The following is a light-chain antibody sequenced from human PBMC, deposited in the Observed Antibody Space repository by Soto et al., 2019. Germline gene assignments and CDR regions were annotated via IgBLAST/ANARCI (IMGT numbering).Light chain of an antibody. Sequence: QSVLTQPPSVSGAPGQRVTISCTGSSSNIGAGHDVHWYQQLPGTVPKLLIYGNSNRPSGVPDRFSGSKSGTSASLAITGLQAEDEADYYCQSYDRSLSVVFGGGTQLTVL. CDR3: QSYDRSLSVV. CDR2: GNS. V-gene: IGLV1-40*01. J-gene: IGLJ3*02. CDR1: SSNIGAGHD.